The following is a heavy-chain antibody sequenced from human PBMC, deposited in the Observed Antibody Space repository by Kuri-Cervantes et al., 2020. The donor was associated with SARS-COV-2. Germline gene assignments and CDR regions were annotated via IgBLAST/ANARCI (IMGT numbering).Heavy chain of an antibody. D-gene: IGHD6-19*01. Sequence: GGSLRLSCAASGFTFSDHCMDWVRQAPGKGLEWVGRTRNKANSYTTEYAASVKGRFTISRDDSKNSLYLQMNSLKTEDTAVYYCASAVAGLFDYWGQGTLVTVSS. V-gene: IGHV3-72*01. J-gene: IGHJ4*02. CDR2: TRNKANSYTT. CDR3: ASAVAGLFDY. CDR1: GFTFSDHC.